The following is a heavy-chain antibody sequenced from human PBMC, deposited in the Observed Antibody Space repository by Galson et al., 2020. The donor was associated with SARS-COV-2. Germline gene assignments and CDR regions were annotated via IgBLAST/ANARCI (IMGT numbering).Heavy chain of an antibody. D-gene: IGHD3-22*01. CDR1: GGSISSYY. CDR2: IYYSGST. V-gene: IGHV4-59*08. CDR3: ARHYYDSSGYSTYYFDY. Sequence: SETLSLTCTVSGGSISSYYWSWIRQPPGKGLEWIGYIYYSGSTNYNPSLKSRVTISVDTSKNQFSLKLSSVTAADTAVYYCARHYYDSSGYSTYYFDYWGQGTLVTVSS. J-gene: IGHJ4*02.